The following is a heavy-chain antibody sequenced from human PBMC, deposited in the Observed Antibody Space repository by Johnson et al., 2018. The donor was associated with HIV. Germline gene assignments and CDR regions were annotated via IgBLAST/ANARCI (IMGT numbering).Heavy chain of an antibody. V-gene: IGHV3-NL1*01. J-gene: IGHJ3*02. D-gene: IGHD1-14*01. CDR2: IYSGGST. Sequence: QVQLVESGGGVVQPGRSLRLSCAASGFRFDDYGMSWVRQAPGKGLEWVSGIYSGGSTYYADSVEGRFTISRDNSKNTLYLQMNSLRHEDTAVYYCARDQGELRRTHAFDIWGQGTMVTVSS. CDR1: GFRFDDYG. CDR3: ARDQGELRRTHAFDI.